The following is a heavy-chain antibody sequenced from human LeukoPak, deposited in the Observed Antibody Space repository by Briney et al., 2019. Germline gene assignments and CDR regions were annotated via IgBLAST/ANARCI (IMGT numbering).Heavy chain of an antibody. D-gene: IGHD3/OR15-3a*01. CDR1: GYSISSGYY. V-gene: IGHV4-38-2*01. CDR3: ARLGQVITEPHFDY. J-gene: IGHJ4*02. CDR2: FYHGWST. Sequence: SETLSLTCAVSGYSISSGYYWGWIRQPPGKGLEWIATFYHGWSTYYNPSLKSRVTISVDTSKNHFSLKLTSVTAADTAVYYCARLGQVITEPHFDYWGQGTLVTVPS.